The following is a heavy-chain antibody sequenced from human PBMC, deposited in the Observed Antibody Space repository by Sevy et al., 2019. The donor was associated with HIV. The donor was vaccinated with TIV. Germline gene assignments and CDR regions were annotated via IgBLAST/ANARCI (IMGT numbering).Heavy chain of an antibody. D-gene: IGHD1-26*01. V-gene: IGHV3-30*04. J-gene: IGHJ1*01. CDR1: GSILRNFP. Sequence: GGSLRLSCTVSGSILRNFPMHWVRKAPGKGLEWVAVTSYDGGNKYYADSVKGRFTVSRDNSRNILSLEMSSLTRDDTAVYYCARGENDDEFFHYWGQGTLVTVSS. CDR3: ARGENDDEFFHY. CDR2: TSYDGGNK.